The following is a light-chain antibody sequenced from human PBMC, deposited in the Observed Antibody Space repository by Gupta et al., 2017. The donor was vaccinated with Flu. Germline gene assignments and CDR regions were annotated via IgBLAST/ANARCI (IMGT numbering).Light chain of an antibody. CDR3: QVWDTASDHWL. CDR1: NIGSAT. Sequence: SFILTQPPSVSVAPGQTASIACGGNNIGSATVHWYQQKPRQAPVLVLYDDDFRPSGIPERFSGSNSGNTATLTIRRVEAGDEADYYCQVWDTASDHWLFGAGTTLTV. V-gene: IGLV3-21*02. J-gene: IGLJ3*02. CDR2: DDD.